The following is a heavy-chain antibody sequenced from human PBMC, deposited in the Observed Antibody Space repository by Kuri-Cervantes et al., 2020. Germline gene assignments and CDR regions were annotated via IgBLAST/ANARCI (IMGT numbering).Heavy chain of an antibody. CDR1: GFTFSSYW. D-gene: IGHD2-8*01. J-gene: IGHJ4*02. V-gene: IGHV3-7*01. CDR3: ARDVSGYFDY. CDR2: IKQDGSEK. Sequence: GESLKISCAASGFTFSSYWMSWVRQAPGKGLEWVANIKQDGSEKYYVDSVKGRFTISRDNAKNSLYLQMNSLRAEDTAVYYCARDVSGYFDYWGQGTLVTVSS.